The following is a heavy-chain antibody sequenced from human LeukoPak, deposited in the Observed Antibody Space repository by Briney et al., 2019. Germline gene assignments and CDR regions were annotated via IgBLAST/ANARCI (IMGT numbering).Heavy chain of an antibody. Sequence: PGGSLRLSCAASGFTFSSYAMHWVRQAPGKGLEWVAVISYDGSNKYYADSVKGRFTISRDNSKNTLYLQMNSLRAEDTAVYYCARDNDTTGTTCDYWGQGTLVTVSS. CDR2: ISYDGSNK. D-gene: IGHD1-1*01. CDR1: GFTFSSYA. V-gene: IGHV3-30-3*01. J-gene: IGHJ4*02. CDR3: ARDNDTTGTTCDY.